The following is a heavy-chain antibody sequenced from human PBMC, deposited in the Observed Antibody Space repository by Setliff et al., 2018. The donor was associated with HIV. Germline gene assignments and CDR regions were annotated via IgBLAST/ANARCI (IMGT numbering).Heavy chain of an antibody. V-gene: IGHV3-23*01. D-gene: IGHD4-4*01. CDR2: INDRSDYI. CDR3: ARDAPGYSHVLDF. CDR1: GFTFSDHY. Sequence: GGSLRLSCAASGFTFSDHYMSWIRQAPGKGLEWVSAINDRSDYIYYADFARGRFTISRDGSKNMLYLQMNGLRAEDTALYFCARDAPGYSHVLDFWGQGTLVTVSS. J-gene: IGHJ4*02.